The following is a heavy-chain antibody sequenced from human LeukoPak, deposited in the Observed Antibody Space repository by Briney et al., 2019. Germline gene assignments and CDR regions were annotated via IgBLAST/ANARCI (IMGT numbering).Heavy chain of an antibody. CDR1: GFTFRTYW. V-gene: IGHV3-74*01. Sequence: PGGSLRLSCAASGFTFRTYWMHWVRHAPGKGLVWVSSINSNGSRTDYADSVKGRISISRDNAENTLYLQMNSLRAEDTAVYYCASAYFMDVWGKGTTVTVSS. CDR3: ASAYFMDV. CDR2: INSNGSRT. J-gene: IGHJ6*03.